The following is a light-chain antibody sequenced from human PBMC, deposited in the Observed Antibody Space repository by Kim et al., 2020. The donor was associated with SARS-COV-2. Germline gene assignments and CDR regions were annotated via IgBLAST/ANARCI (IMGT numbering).Light chain of an antibody. Sequence: DVVMTQSPLSLPVTLGQPASISCRSSKSLVHSDGNTYLNWFQQRPGKSPRRLIYKVSNRDSGVPDRFSGSGSGTDFTLKISRVEAEDVGVYYCMQGTHWPPITFGQGTRLEIK. CDR2: KVS. CDR3: MQGTHWPPIT. J-gene: IGKJ5*01. V-gene: IGKV2-30*02. CDR1: KSLVHSDGNTY.